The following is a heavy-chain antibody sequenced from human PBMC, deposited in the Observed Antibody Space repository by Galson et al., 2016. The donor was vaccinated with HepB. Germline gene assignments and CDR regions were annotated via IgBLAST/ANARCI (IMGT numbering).Heavy chain of an antibody. J-gene: IGHJ6*02. D-gene: IGHD6-6*01. CDR3: ATELISPRLGTYYYYGMDV. Sequence: SVKVSCKASGYTLTNHAIHWARQAPGQRLEWMGWMYTDNGNIAYSRKFQGRVTITRDTSATTAYMELSSLRSEDTAVYYCATELISPRLGTYYYYGMDVWGQGTTVTVSS. CDR1: GYTLTNHA. V-gene: IGHV1-3*04. CDR2: MYTDNGNI.